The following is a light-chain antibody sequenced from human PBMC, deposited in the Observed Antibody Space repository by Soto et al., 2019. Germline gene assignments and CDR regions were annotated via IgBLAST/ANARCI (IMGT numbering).Light chain of an antibody. V-gene: IGLV2-14*03. CDR2: NVN. Sequence: QSALTQSASVSGSPGQSITISCTGTSSDVGNYNYVSWYQHHPGEVPKLIIFNVNNRPSGVSNRFSGSKSGNTASLTISGLQAEDEADYYCSSFTSSTTYVFGTGTKLTVL. CDR1: SSDVGNYNY. J-gene: IGLJ1*01. CDR3: SSFTSSTTYV.